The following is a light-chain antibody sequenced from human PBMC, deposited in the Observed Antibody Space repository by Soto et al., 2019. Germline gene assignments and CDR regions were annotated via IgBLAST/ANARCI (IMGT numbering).Light chain of an antibody. CDR1: QSIRSH. Sequence: ETVMTQSPATLSVSPGERATLSCRASQSIRSHLAWFQQKPGQTPRLLIYGESTRATGIPARFSGSGSETEFTLTISSLQSEDYAVYFCQQYNEWPLTFGGGTKVEI. CDR3: QQYNEWPLT. V-gene: IGKV3-15*01. J-gene: IGKJ4*01. CDR2: GES.